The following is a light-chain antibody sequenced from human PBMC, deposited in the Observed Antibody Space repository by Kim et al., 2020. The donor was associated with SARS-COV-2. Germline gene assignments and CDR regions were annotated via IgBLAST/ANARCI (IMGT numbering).Light chain of an antibody. CDR3: QQRSNWLYT. CDR2: DAS. CDR1: QSVSSY. Sequence: EIVLTQSPATLSLSPGERATLSCRASQSVSSYLAWYQQKPGQAPRILIYDASNRATGIPARFSGSGSGTDFTLTISSLEPEDFAVYYCQQRSNWLYTFGQGTKLEI. J-gene: IGKJ2*01. V-gene: IGKV3-11*01.